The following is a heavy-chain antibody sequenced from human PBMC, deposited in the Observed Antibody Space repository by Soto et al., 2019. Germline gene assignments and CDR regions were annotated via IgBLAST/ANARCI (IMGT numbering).Heavy chain of an antibody. V-gene: IGHV1-2*02. Sequence: QVQLVQSGAEVKAPGDSVRVSCEASGYTFTAYYIHWVRQVPGQGLEWMGWINPKFGDTTYAQDCQGRVTMTRDMSISTVYMELSRLTSDDTAIYYCARNMDYYYGPGSGNGHGVWGQGTTVTVFS. D-gene: IGHD3-10*01. J-gene: IGHJ6*02. CDR3: ARNMDYYYGPGSGNGHGV. CDR2: INPKFGDT. CDR1: GYTFTAYY.